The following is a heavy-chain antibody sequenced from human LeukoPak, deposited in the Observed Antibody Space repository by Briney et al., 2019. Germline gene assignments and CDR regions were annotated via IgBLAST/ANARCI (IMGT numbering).Heavy chain of an antibody. CDR3: AKDRGGSSQLGDAFDV. V-gene: IGHV3-9*01. CDR1: GFTFDDYA. Sequence: GGSLRPSCAASGFTFDDYAMHWVRQAPGKGLEWVSGISYSSETIGYVESVKGRFIISRDNAKNSLSLQMNSLRIEDTALYYCAKDRGGSSQLGDAFDVWGQGTMVSVSS. J-gene: IGHJ3*01. CDR2: ISYSSETI. D-gene: IGHD1-1*01.